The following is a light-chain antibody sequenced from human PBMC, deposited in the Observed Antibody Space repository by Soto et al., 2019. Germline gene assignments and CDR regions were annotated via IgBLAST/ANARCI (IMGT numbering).Light chain of an antibody. J-gene: IGKJ1*01. CDR3: QHYGSSPRT. V-gene: IGKV3-20*01. CDR2: GAS. CDR1: QSVSSSY. Sequence: EIVLTQSPGTLSLSPGERATLSCRASQSVSSSYLAWYQQKPGQAPRLLIYGASSRATGIPDRFSGSGSGTDFPLTISRLEHEDFVVYYCQHYGSSPRTFGQGTKVEIK.